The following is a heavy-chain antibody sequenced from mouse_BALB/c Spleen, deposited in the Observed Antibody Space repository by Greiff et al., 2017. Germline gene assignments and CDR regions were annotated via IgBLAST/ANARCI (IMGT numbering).Heavy chain of an antibody. CDR2: IYPGDGDT. V-gene: IGHV1-80*01. Sequence: VQLQQSGAELVRPGSSVTISCKASGSAFSSYWMNWVKQRPGQGLEWIGQIYPGDGDTNYNGKFKGKATLTADKSSSTAYMQLSSLTSEDSAVYFCARREHGFADWGQGTLVTVSA. J-gene: IGHJ3*01. CDR1: GSAFSSYW. CDR3: ARREHGFAD.